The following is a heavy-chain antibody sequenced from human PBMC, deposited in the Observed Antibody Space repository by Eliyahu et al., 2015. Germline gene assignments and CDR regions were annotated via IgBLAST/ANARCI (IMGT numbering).Heavy chain of an antibody. J-gene: IGHJ4*02. V-gene: IGHV4-59*01. Sequence: QVQLQESGPGLVKPSETLSLXCTVSGASINSYXWSWIRQPPGKGLEWIGYXYYSGSTNYNPSLKSRATISVDTSKNQFSLKLSSVTAADTAVYYCARDSSGWYGAIDYWAREPWSPSPQ. CDR3: ARDSSGWYGAIDY. CDR1: GASINSYX. D-gene: IGHD6-19*01. CDR2: XYYSGST.